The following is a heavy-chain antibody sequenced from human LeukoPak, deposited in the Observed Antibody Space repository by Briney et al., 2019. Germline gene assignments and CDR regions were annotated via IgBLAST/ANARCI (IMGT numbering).Heavy chain of an antibody. CDR3: ARRIIARGLGQENWFDP. CDR2: ILYSGTT. Sequence: SETLSLTCTISGASVTSYYWNWIRQPPGKGLEWIGYILYSGTTNYNPSLNSRVTMSLDTSKNQFSLELSSVTAADTAVYYCARRIIARGLGQENWFDPWGQGILVTVSS. CDR1: GASVTSYY. D-gene: IGHD3-16*01. J-gene: IGHJ5*02. V-gene: IGHV4-59*02.